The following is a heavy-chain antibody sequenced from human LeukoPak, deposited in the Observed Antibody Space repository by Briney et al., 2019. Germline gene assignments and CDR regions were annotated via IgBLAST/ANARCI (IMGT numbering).Heavy chain of an antibody. CDR3: AKDPSANDYFDY. V-gene: IGHV3-23*01. D-gene: IGHD4/OR15-4a*01. CDR1: GFTFSSYW. J-gene: IGHJ4*02. Sequence: GGSLRLSCAASGFTFSSYWMHWVRQAPGKGLEWVSTISGSDGMPYYADSVQGRFTISRDNSKNTLYLQMNNLRAEDTAVYYCAKDPSANDYFDYWGQGTLVTVSS. CDR2: ISGSDGMP.